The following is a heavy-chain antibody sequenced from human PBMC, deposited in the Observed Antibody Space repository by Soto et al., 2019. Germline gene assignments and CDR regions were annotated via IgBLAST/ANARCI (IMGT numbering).Heavy chain of an antibody. CDR1: GGSISSYY. J-gene: IGHJ3*02. Sequence: SETLSLTCTVSGGSISSYYWSWIRQPPGKGLEWIGYIYYSGSTNYNPSLKSRVTISVDTSKNQFSLKLSSVTAADTAMYYCARDRGYRAGDAFDIWGQGTMVTVSS. V-gene: IGHV4-59*01. CDR3: ARDRGYRAGDAFDI. CDR2: IYYSGST. D-gene: IGHD6-13*01.